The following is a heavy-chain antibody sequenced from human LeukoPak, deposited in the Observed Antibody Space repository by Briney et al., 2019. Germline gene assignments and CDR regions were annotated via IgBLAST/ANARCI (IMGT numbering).Heavy chain of an antibody. CDR2: IKQDGSEK. V-gene: IGHV3-7*01. Sequence: PGGSLRLSCAASGFTFSSYWMSWVRQAPGKGLEWVANIKQDGSEKYYVDSVKGRFTISRDNAKNSLYLQMNSLRAEDTAVYYCARVLGFRLRFLEWLPRKGYGMDVWGQGTTVTVSS. D-gene: IGHD3-3*01. CDR1: GFTFSSYW. CDR3: ARVLGFRLRFLEWLPRKGYGMDV. J-gene: IGHJ6*02.